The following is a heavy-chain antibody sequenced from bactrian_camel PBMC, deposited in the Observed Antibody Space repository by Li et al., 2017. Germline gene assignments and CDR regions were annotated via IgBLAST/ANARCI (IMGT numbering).Heavy chain of an antibody. CDR2: IRRSGGET. CDR3: AANGQGTLCSGDYCGCDPNAPENYDF. Sequence: HVQLVESGGGSVQAGGSLRLSCVVSGHSRGSNCVGWYRLPPGRAPAEREGIAAIRRSGGETWYVDSVKGRFTISQDNAKNTVYLQMDSLRPEDTAVYYCAANGQGTLCSGDYCGCDPNAPENYDFWGQGTQVTVS. CDR1: GHSRGSNC. V-gene: IGHV3-3*01. D-gene: IGHD2*01. J-gene: IGHJ4*01.